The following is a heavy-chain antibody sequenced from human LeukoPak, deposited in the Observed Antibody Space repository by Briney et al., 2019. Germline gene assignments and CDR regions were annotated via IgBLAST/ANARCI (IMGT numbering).Heavy chain of an antibody. CDR2: IPVDGSNN. J-gene: IGHJ4*02. CDR1: GFSLCNYG. V-gene: IGHV3-30*02. CDR3: AKDVMASGYPKDFDY. Sequence: GGSLRLSRAASGFSLCNYGMHWGRPAPRKGLGGGAFIPVDGSNNYYSDSVKGRFTISRDNSKNTLYLQMNSLRAEDTAVYYCAKDVMASGYPKDFDYWGQGTLVTVSS. D-gene: IGHD3-22*01.